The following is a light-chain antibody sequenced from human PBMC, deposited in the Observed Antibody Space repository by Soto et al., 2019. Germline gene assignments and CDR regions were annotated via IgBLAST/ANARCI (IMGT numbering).Light chain of an antibody. J-gene: IGKJ4*01. CDR2: GAS. CDR1: QSVRSN. CDR3: QQYTIWPPLT. Sequence: EVELTQSPDILSVSPGETATLSCRASQSVRSNLAWYQQKPGQAPRLLIYGASTRATGIPARFSGSGSGREFTFTITSLQSEDFGLYYCQQYTIWPPLTFGGGTKVEIK. V-gene: IGKV3-15*01.